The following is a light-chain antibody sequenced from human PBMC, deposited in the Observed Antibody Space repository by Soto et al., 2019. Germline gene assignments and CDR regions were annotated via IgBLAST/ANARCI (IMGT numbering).Light chain of an antibody. Sequence: EIVLTQSPATLSLSPGERATLSCRASQSVSSYLAWYQQKPGQAPRLLIYDAATRATGIPARFSGSGSGTDFTLTISSIEPEDFAVYFCQQRSDWVSFGGGTKVDI. CDR3: QQRSDWVS. CDR2: DAA. J-gene: IGKJ4*01. V-gene: IGKV3-11*01. CDR1: QSVSSY.